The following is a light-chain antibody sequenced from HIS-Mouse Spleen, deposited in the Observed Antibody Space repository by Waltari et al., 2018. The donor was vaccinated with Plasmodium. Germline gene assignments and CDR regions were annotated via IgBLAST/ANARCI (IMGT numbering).Light chain of an antibody. V-gene: IGKV3-15*01. CDR3: QQYNNWPFT. Sequence: EIVMTQSPATLSVSPGERATLSCRASQNVSSNLAGYQQKPGQAPRLLIYGASTRATGIPAGFSGSGSGTEFTLTISSLQSEDFAVYYCQQYNNWPFTFGSGTKVDIK. J-gene: IGKJ3*01. CDR2: GAS. CDR1: QNVSSN.